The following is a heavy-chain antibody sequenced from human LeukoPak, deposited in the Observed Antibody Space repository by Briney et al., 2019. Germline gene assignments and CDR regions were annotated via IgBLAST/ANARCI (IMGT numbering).Heavy chain of an antibody. V-gene: IGHV1-2*02. CDR1: GYTFTGYY. CDR2: MNPNSGGT. J-gene: IGHJ4*02. D-gene: IGHD6-19*01. CDR3: ASAIRAVAGTDFDY. Sequence: ASVKVSCKASGYTFTGYYMHWMRQAPGQGLEWMGWMNPNSGGTNSAQKFQGRVTMTRDTSIATAYLELSSLRSDDTAVYYCASAIRAVAGTDFDYWGQGTQVIVSS.